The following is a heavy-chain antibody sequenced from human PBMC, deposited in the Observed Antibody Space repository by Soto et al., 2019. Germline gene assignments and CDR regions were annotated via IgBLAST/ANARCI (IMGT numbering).Heavy chain of an antibody. D-gene: IGHD2-2*01. V-gene: IGHV3-23*01. CDR2: ISGSGGST. CDR3: AKDRGVLVVVPAAIESYMDV. J-gene: IGHJ6*03. CDR1: GFTFSSYA. Sequence: GGSLRLSCAASGFTFSSYAMSWVRQAPGKGLEWVSAISGSGGSTYYADSVKGRFTISRDNPKNTLYLQMNSLRAEDTAVYYCAKDRGVLVVVPAAIESYMDVWGKGTTVTVSS.